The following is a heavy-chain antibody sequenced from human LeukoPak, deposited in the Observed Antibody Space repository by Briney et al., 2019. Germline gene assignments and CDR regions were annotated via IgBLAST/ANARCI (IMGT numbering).Heavy chain of an antibody. CDR1: GYTFTSYG. V-gene: IGHV1-18*01. D-gene: IGHD6-6*01. CDR3: ARSNYYYYMDV. Sequence: ASVKVSCTSSGYTFTSYGISWVRQAHGQGLEWMGWISAYNGNTNYAQKLQGRVTMTTDTSTSTAYMELRSLRSDDTAVYYCARSNYYYYMDVWGKGTTVTVSS. J-gene: IGHJ6*03. CDR2: ISAYNGNT.